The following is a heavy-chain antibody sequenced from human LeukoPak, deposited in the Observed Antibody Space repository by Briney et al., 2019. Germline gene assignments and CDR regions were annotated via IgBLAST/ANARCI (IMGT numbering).Heavy chain of an antibody. J-gene: IGHJ6*02. CDR2: MNPNSGNT. CDR1: GYTFTSYD. Sequence: GASVTVSCTASGYTFTSYDINWVRQATGQGLGWMGWMNPNSGNTGYAQKFQGRVTMTRNTSISTAYMELSSLRSEDTAVYYCARHCSSTSCPPLNYYYYGMDVWGQGTTVTVSS. CDR3: ARHCSSTSCPPLNYYYYGMDV. D-gene: IGHD2-2*01. V-gene: IGHV1-8*01.